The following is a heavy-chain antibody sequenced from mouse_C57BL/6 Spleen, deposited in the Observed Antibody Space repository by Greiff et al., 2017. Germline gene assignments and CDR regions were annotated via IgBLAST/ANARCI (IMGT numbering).Heavy chain of an antibody. CDR1: GYAFSSSW. V-gene: IGHV1-82*01. CDR3: AREGGQLRPHHFAY. CDR2: IYPGDGDT. D-gene: IGHD3-2*02. J-gene: IGHJ3*01. Sequence: QVQLQQSGPELVKPGASVKISCKASGYAFSSSWMNWVKQRPGKGLEWIGRIYPGDGDTNYNGKFKGKATLTADKSSSTANMQLSSLTSEDSAVYCCAREGGQLRPHHFAYWGQGTLVTVSA.